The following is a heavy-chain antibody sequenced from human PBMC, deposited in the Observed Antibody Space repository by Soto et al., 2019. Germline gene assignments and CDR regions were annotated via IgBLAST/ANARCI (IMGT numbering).Heavy chain of an antibody. CDR3: ARGDYYGSGSAIYYYYGMDV. CDR2: IIPIFGTA. Sequence: QVQLVQSGAEVKKPGSSVKVSRKASGGTFSSYAISWVRQAPGQGLEWMGGIIPIFGTANYAQKFQGRVTITADESTSTAYMELSSLRSEDTAVYYCARGDYYGSGSAIYYYYGMDVWGQGTTVTVSS. D-gene: IGHD3-10*01. J-gene: IGHJ6*02. V-gene: IGHV1-69*01. CDR1: GGTFSSYA.